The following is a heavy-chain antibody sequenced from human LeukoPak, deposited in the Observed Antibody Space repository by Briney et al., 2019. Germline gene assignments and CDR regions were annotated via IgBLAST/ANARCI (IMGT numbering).Heavy chain of an antibody. D-gene: IGHD1-1*01. J-gene: IGHJ4*02. V-gene: IGHV1-8*01. Sequence: ASVKVSCKASGYTFTSYDINWMRQATGQGLEWMGWMNPNSGNTGYAQKFQGRVTMTRNTSISRAYMELSSLRSEDTAVYYCARIGDNWDPYYFDYWGQGTLVTVSS. CDR2: MNPNSGNT. CDR3: ARIGDNWDPYYFDY. CDR1: GYTFTSYD.